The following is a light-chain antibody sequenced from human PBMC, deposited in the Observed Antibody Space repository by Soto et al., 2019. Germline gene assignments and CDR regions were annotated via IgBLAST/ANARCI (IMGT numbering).Light chain of an antibody. Sequence: QSALTQPRSVSGSPGQSVTISCTGTSSDVGGYNYVSWYQHHPGKAPKLMIYDVGKRPSGVPDRFSGSKSGNTASLTISGLQAEDEADYYCCSHAGTPTYVIFGGGTKLTVL. J-gene: IGLJ2*01. CDR1: SSDVGGYNY. CDR3: CSHAGTPTYVI. CDR2: DVG. V-gene: IGLV2-11*01.